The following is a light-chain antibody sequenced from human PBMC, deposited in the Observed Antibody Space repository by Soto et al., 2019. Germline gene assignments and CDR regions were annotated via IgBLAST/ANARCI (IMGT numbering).Light chain of an antibody. CDR3: CSYAGNSLYV. CDR2: DVS. CDR1: SSDVGGYNY. J-gene: IGLJ1*01. Sequence: QSALTQPRSVSGSPGQSVTMSRTGTSSDVGGYNYVAWYQQHPGKAPKLIIYDVSKRPSGVPDRFSGSKSGNTASLTMSGLQAEDEADYYCCSYAGNSLYVFGTGTKVTVL. V-gene: IGLV2-11*01.